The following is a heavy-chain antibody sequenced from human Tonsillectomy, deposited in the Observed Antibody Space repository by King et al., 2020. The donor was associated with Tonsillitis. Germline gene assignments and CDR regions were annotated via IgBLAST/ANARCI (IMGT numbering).Heavy chain of an antibody. CDR1: GFTFRSFG. J-gene: IGHJ4*02. D-gene: IGHD3-10*01. CDR3: AKGQFMVQGVIDN. Sequence: QLVQSGGGVVQPGRSLRLSCAASGFTFRSFGMHWVRQAPGKGLEWVALISFDGSNKYYADSVKGRFTISRDNSKNTLYLQLNSLRAEDTAVYYCAKGQFMVQGVIDNWVQGTLVTVSS. V-gene: IGHV3-30*18. CDR2: ISFDGSNK.